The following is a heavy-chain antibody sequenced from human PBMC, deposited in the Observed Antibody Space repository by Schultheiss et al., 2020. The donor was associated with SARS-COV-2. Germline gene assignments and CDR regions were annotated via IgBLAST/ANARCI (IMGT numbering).Heavy chain of an antibody. V-gene: IGHV4-34*01. CDR3: ARDSFPNDAFDI. CDR2: IYYSGMT. J-gene: IGHJ3*02. Sequence: GSLRLSCAVYGGSFSGYYWSWIRQPPGKGLEWIGSIYYSGMTHYNPSLKSRVTISVDTSKNQFSLKLSSVTAADTAVYYCARDSFPNDAFDIWGQGTMVTVSS. CDR1: GGSFSGYY. D-gene: IGHD2-21*01.